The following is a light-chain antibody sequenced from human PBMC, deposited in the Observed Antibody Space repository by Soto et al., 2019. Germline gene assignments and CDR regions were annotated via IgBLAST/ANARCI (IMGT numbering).Light chain of an antibody. CDR2: WAS. Sequence: DIVMTQSPDSLAVSLGEVATINCKSSQTVLYTSNNKNYLAWYQQKPGQPPKLLIYWASTRESGVPDRFSGSGSGTDFTLTISSLQAEDVAVYYCQQYYDTPLTFGGGTKVEIK. CDR3: QQYYDTPLT. J-gene: IGKJ4*01. V-gene: IGKV4-1*01. CDR1: QTVLYTSNNKNY.